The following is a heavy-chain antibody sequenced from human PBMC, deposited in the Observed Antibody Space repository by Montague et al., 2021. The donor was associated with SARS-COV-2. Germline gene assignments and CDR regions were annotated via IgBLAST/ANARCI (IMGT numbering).Heavy chain of an antibody. J-gene: IGHJ6*02. CDR3: ARAGRVRFLEYGLDV. D-gene: IGHD3-3*01. V-gene: IGHV4-59*01. CDR1: GGSISSYY. CDR2: IYYSGST. Sequence: SETLSPTCTVSGGSISSYYWSWIRQPPGKGLEWIGYIYYSGSTNYNPSLKSRVTISVDTSKKRFSLKLSSVTAADTAVYYCARAGRVRFLEYGLDVWGQGTTVTVSS.